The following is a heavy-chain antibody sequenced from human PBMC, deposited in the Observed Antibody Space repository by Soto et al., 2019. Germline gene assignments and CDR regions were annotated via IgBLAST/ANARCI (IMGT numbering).Heavy chain of an antibody. CDR3: ARVFSRGPSSYDSSGEDPLDY. D-gene: IGHD3-22*01. J-gene: IGHJ4*02. V-gene: IGHV4-59*12. CDR1: GGSISSYY. CDR2: ISYTGSI. Sequence: PSETLSLTCTVSGGSISSYYWSWIRQSPEKGLEYIGYISYTGSINYNPSLKSRVTVSVDTSKNQFSLKLSSVTAADTAVYYCARVFSRGPSSYDSSGEDPLDYWGQGTLVTVSS.